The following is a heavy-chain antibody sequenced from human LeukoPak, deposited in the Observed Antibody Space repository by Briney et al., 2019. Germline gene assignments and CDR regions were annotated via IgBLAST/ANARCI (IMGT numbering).Heavy chain of an antibody. V-gene: IGHV3-23*01. CDR3: AKVDFYYYYYMDV. D-gene: IGHD2/OR15-2a*01. CDR1: GLSFSSYA. Sequence: GSLTLSCAASGLSFSSYAMTWVRQAPGKGLEWVSFIRSGGDYTYYADSVRGRFTISRDNSGNTLYLQMNSLRAEDTAVYYCAKVDFYYYYYMDVWGKGTTVTVSS. J-gene: IGHJ6*03. CDR2: IRSGGDYT.